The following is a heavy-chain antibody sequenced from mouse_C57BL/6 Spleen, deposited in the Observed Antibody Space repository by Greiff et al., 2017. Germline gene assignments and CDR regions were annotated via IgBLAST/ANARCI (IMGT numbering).Heavy chain of an antibody. V-gene: IGHV1-18*01. J-gene: IGHJ2*01. CDR3: ARGTGTNYFDY. CDR1: GYTFTDYN. CDR2: INPNNGGT. D-gene: IGHD4-1*01. Sequence: EVQLQQSGPELVKPGASVKLPCKASGYTFTDYNMDWVKQSPGKSLEWIGDINPNNGGTNYNEKFKGKATLTVDKSSSTAYMELRSLTSEDTAVYYCARGTGTNYFDYWGQGTTLTVSS.